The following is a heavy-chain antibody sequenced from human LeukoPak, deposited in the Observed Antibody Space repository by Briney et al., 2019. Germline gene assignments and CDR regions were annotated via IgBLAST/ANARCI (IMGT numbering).Heavy chain of an antibody. CDR1: GFTFDDYG. CDR3: ARVGIVGATYYYYYYMDV. J-gene: IGHJ6*03. Sequence: PGGSLRLSCAASGFTFDDYGMSWVRQAPGKGLEWVSGINWNGGSTGYADSVKGRFTISRDNAKNSLYLQMNSLRAEDTALYYCARVGIVGATYYYYYYMDVWGKGTTVTVSS. CDR2: INWNGGST. V-gene: IGHV3-20*04. D-gene: IGHD1-26*01.